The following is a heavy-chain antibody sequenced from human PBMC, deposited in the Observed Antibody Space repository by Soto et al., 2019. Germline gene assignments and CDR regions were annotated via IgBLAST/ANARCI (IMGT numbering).Heavy chain of an antibody. J-gene: IGHJ4*02. V-gene: IGHV1-69*01. D-gene: IGHD3-22*01. CDR2: IIPIFGTA. CDR1: GGTYSSYA. Sequence: QVKLVQSGAEVKKPGSSVKVSCKASGGTYSSYAISWVRQAPGQGLEWMGGIIPIFGTANYAQKFQGRVTITADESTSTAYMELSSLRSEDTAVYYCALSWGGGIVVVLFDYWGQGTLVTVSS. CDR3: ALSWGGGIVVVLFDY.